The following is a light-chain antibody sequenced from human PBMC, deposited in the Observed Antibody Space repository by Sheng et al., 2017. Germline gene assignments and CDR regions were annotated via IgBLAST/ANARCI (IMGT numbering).Light chain of an antibody. CDR2: EVI. Sequence: QSALTQPPSASGSPGQSVTISCTGTSSDVGGYNYVSWYQQHPGKAPKLMIYEVIQRPSGVPDRFSGSKSGNTASLTVSGLQAEDEADYYCNSYTTNYTWVFGGGTKLTVL. CDR3: NSYTTNYTWV. J-gene: IGLJ3*02. V-gene: IGLV2-8*01. CDR1: SSDVGGYNY.